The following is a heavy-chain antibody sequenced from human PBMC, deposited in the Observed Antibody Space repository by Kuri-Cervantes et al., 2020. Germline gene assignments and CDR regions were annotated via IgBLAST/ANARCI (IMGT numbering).Heavy chain of an antibody. J-gene: IGHJ3*02. Sequence: ASVKVSCKASGYTFTSYYMHWVRQAPGQGLEWMGVINPSGGSTSYAQEFQGRVTMTRDTSTSTVYMELRSLRSEDTAVYYCARDLFPPGGGSYRTDAFDTWGQGTMVTVSS. CDR3: ARDLFPPGGGSYRTDAFDT. V-gene: IGHV1-46*01. CDR1: GYTFTSYY. CDR2: INPSGGST. D-gene: IGHD1-26*01.